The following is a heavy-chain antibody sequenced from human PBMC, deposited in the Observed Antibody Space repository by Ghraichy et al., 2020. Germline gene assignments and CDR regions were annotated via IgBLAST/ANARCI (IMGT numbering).Heavy chain of an antibody. CDR2: IGGRRGST. Sequence: GGSLRLACAASGFTFSSSDMSWVRQAPGKGLEWVSGIGGRRGSTYYADSVKGRFTISRDNSKNTLYLQMNSLRAEDTALYYCAKDLGRWELPHYFDYWGLGTLVTVSS. CDR3: AKDLGRWELPHYFDY. D-gene: IGHD1-26*01. V-gene: IGHV3-23*01. J-gene: IGHJ4*02. CDR1: GFTFSSSD.